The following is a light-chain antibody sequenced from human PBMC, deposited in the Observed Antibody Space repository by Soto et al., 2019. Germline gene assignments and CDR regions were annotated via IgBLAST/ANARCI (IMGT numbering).Light chain of an antibody. CDR1: QSVSSNY. CDR2: VAS. J-gene: IGKJ1*01. V-gene: IGKV3-20*01. CDR3: QQSYSTPPT. Sequence: EIVLTQSPGTLSLSPGERATLSCRASQSVSSNYLAWYQQKPGQAPRVLIYVASSRATGIPDRFSGSGSGTDFTLTISSLQPEDFATYYCQQSYSTPPTFGQGTKVEIK.